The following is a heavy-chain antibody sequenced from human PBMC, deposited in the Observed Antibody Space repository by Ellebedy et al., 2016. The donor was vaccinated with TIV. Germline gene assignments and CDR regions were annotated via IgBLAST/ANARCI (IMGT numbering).Heavy chain of an antibody. CDR2: IIPILGIA. CDR3: ARDGNKITDY. D-gene: IGHD1-14*01. V-gene: IGHV1-69*04. Sequence: SVKVSXXASGGTFSSYAISWVRQAPGQGLEWMGRIIPILGIANYAQKFQGRVTITADKSTSTAYMELSSLRSEDTAVYYCARDGNKITDYWGQGTLVTVSS. CDR1: GGTFSSYA. J-gene: IGHJ4*02.